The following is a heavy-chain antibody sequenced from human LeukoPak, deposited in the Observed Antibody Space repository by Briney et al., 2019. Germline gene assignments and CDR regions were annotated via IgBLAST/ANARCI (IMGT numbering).Heavy chain of an antibody. D-gene: IGHD5-12*01. V-gene: IGHV4-59*12. Sequence: SETLSLTCTVSGGSISSYYWSWIRQPPGKGLEWIGYIYYSGSTNYNPSLKSRVTISVDTSKNQFSLKLSSVTAADTAVSYCARDRYSGYDFDYWGQGTLVTVSS. J-gene: IGHJ4*02. CDR2: IYYSGST. CDR1: GGSISSYY. CDR3: ARDRYSGYDFDY.